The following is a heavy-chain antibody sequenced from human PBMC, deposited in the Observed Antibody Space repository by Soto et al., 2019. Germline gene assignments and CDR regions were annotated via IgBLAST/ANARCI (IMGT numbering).Heavy chain of an antibody. CDR2: IKSKTDGGTT. Sequence: EVQLVESGGGLVKPGGSLGLSCAASGFTFSNAWMSWVRQAPGKGLEWVGRIKSKTDGGTTDYAAPVKGRFTISRDDSKNTLYLQMNSLKTEDTAVYYCTTLVCGGDCYSDYWGQGTLVTVSS. CDR3: TTLVCGGDCYSDY. D-gene: IGHD2-21*02. CDR1: GFTFSNAW. V-gene: IGHV3-15*01. J-gene: IGHJ4*02.